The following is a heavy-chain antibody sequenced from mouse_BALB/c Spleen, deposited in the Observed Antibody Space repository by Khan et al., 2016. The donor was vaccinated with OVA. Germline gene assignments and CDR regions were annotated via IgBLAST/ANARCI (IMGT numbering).Heavy chain of an antibody. CDR3: ARRGLRWDFDY. D-gene: IGHD1-1*01. CDR1: GYTFINYW. Sequence: QLQQSGAELAKPGASVKMSCKASGYTFINYWILWVKQRPGQGLEWIGYLNPSTGYTEYNQNFKDKATLTADKSSSTAYMQLGSLTSKDSAVDYCARRGLRWDFDYWGQGTTLTVSS. V-gene: IGHV1-7*01. J-gene: IGHJ2*01. CDR2: LNPSTGYT.